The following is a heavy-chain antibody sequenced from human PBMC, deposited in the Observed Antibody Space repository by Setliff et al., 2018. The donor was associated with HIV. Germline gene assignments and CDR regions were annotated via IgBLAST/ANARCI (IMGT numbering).Heavy chain of an antibody. V-gene: IGHV1-18*01. CDR2: ISPYNGDT. J-gene: IGHJ1*01. CDR1: GYTFTSYG. Sequence: GASVKVSCKASGYTFTSYGISWVRQAPGQGLEWMGWISPYNGDTRFAQSLQGRVTLTTDTSTNTAYMETRTLRSDDTAVYYCVRGVTRDISGYYRDEYFQHWGQGTPVTVSS. CDR3: VRGVTRDISGYYRDEYFQH. D-gene: IGHD3-22*01.